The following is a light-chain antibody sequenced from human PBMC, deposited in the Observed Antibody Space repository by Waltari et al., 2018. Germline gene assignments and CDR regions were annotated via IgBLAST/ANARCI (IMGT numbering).Light chain of an antibody. CDR3: ASFAGSNTL. CDR2: GVS. CDR1: STDIGVYNF. J-gene: IGLJ2*01. V-gene: IGLV2-8*01. Sequence: QSALTQPPSASGSPGQSVTISCTGTSTDIGVYNFVSWYQHHPGKAPKLLIYGVSERPSGFPGRFSGSKSGITASLTVVGLQTEDEADYYCASFAGSNTLFGGGTKLTVL.